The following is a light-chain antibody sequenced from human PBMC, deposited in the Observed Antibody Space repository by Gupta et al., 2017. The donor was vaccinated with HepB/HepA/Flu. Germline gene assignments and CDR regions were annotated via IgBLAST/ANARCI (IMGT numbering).Light chain of an antibody. J-gene: IGLJ2*01. CDR3: SAYTRGFTGV. V-gene: IGLV2-14*01. CDR2: DVR. CDR1: SSDVSAYNY. Sequence: SALTPPACVSGSPGQSLPISRTGNSSDVSAYNYVSWYQQPPGKAPQLMIYDVRSRPSGVSNRFSGSKSGNTASLTISGLQAEDDADYYCSAYTRGFTGVFGGGTKVTVL.